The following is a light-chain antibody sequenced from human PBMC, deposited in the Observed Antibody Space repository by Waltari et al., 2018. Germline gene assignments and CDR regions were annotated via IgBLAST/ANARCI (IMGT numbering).Light chain of an antibody. CDR2: GAS. CDR1: QSVSNTY. CDR3: QQYGSAPNT. Sequence: EIVLTQSPGTLSLSPGERAALSCRASQSVSNTYLAWYQQKPGQAPRLLIYGASTRATGSPDRFSGGGSGSDFTLTISRVEPEDFAVYFCQQYGSAPNTFGQGAKLEIK. V-gene: IGKV3-20*01. J-gene: IGKJ2*01.